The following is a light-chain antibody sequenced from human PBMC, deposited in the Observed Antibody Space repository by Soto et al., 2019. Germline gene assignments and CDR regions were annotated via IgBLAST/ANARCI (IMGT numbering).Light chain of an antibody. J-gene: IGKJ2*01. CDR3: QQSYSTPPKYT. Sequence: DNQMTQSPSSLSASVGDRVTITCRASQSISSYLNWYQQKPGKAPKLLIYAASSLQSGVPSRFSGSGSGTDFTLTISSLQPEDFATYYCQQSYSTPPKYTFGQGTKLEIK. CDR2: AAS. V-gene: IGKV1-39*01. CDR1: QSISSY.